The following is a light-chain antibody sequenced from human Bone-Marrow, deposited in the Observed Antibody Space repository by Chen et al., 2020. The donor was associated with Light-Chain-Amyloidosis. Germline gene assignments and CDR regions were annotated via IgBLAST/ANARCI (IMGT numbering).Light chain of an antibody. CDR3: QSADSSGTYEVI. J-gene: IGLJ2*01. CDR1: DLTTKY. CDR2: RDT. Sequence: SYELTQPPSVSVSTGQTARFPCSRDDLTTKYADWYQQKPGQAPVLVIHRDTERPSGISERFSGSSSGTTATLTISGVQAEDEADYHCQSADSSGTYEVIFGGGTKLTVL. V-gene: IGLV3-25*03.